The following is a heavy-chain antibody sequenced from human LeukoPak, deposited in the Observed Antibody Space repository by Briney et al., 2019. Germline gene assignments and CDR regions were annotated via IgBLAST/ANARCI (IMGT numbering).Heavy chain of an antibody. CDR3: ARVRWIQLWSHGFYYMDV. Sequence: GGSLRLSCAASGFTFSTYSMNWVRQAPGKGLEWVSYISSSGSTIYYADSVKGRFTISRDNAKNSLYLQMNSLRAEDTAVYYCARVRWIQLWSHGFYYMDVWGKGTTVTVSS. CDR2: ISSSGSTI. D-gene: IGHD5-18*01. J-gene: IGHJ6*03. V-gene: IGHV3-48*04. CDR1: GFTFSTYS.